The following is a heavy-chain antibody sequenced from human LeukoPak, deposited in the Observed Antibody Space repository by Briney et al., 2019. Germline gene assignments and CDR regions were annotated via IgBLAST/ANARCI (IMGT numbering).Heavy chain of an antibody. CDR2: IIPIFGTA. D-gene: IGHD2-8*01. CDR3: ARGGLGYCTNGVCYNQFDY. V-gene: IGHV1-69*13. Sequence: SVKVSCKASGGTFSSYAIRWVRQAPGQGLEWMGGIIPIFGTANYAQKFQGRVTITADESTSTAYMELSSLRSEDTAVYYCARGGLGYCTNGVCYNQFDYWGQGTLVTVSS. J-gene: IGHJ4*02. CDR1: GGTFSSYA.